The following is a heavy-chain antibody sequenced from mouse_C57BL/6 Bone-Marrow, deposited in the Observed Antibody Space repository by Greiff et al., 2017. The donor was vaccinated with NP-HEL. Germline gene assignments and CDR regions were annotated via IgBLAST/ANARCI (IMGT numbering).Heavy chain of an antibody. V-gene: IGHV1-69*01. CDR1: GYTFTSYW. Sequence: QVQLQQPGAELVMPGASVKLSCKASGYTFTSYWMHWVKQRPGQGLEWIGEIDPSDSYTNYNQKVKGKSTLTVDKSSSTAYMQLSSLTSEDSAVYYCARDGGSSYVGWYFDVWGTGTTVTVSS. CDR3: ARDGGSSYVGWYFDV. CDR2: IDPSDSYT. J-gene: IGHJ1*03. D-gene: IGHD1-1*01.